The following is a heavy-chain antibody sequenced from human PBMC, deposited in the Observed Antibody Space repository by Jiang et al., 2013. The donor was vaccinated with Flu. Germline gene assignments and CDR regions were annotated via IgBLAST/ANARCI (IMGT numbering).Heavy chain of an antibody. J-gene: IGHJ4*02. CDR1: GGSISSGDYY. V-gene: IGHV4-30-4*01. Sequence: TVSGGSISSGDYYWSWIRQPPGKGLEWIGYIYYSGSTYYNPSLKSRVTISVDTSKNQFSLKLSSVTAADTAVYYCARELVVPAAYVDYWGQGTLVTVSS. CDR3: ARELVVPAAYVDY. CDR2: IYYSGST. D-gene: IGHD2-2*01.